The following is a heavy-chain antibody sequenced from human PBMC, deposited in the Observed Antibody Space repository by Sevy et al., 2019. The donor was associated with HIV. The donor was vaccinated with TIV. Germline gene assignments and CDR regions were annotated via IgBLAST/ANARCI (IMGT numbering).Heavy chain of an antibody. CDR1: GGSVSSGSYY. CDR3: ARDFRYCSGGSCSPYYGMDV. D-gene: IGHD2-15*01. V-gene: IGHV4-61*01. J-gene: IGHJ6*02. CDR2: IYYSGST. Sequence: SETLSLTCTVSGGSVSSGSYYWSWIRQPPGKGLEWIGYIYYSGSTNYSPSLKSRVTISVDTSKNQFSLKLSSVTAADTAVYYCARDFRYCSGGSCSPYYGMDVWGQGTTVTVSS.